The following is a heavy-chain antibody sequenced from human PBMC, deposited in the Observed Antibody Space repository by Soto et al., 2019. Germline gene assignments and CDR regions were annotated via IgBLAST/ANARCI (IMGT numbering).Heavy chain of an antibody. CDR3: ARDSLALFDS. D-gene: IGHD5-12*01. J-gene: IGHJ4*02. V-gene: IGHV4-61*01. CDR2: IYSSGST. CDR1: DGSVSSGSYY. Sequence: KSSETLSLTCTVSDGSVSSGSYYWTWMRQPPGKGLEWIGYIYSSGSTLYNPSLKSRVIISADTSMNQFSLKLSSVTAADTAVYYCARDSLALFDSWGQGTLVTVSS.